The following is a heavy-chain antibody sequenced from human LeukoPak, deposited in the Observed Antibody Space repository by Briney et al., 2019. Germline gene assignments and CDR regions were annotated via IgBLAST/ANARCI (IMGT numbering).Heavy chain of an antibody. CDR2: ISGSGGST. CDR1: GFTFSSYA. Sequence: GGSLRLSCAASGFTFSSYAMSWVRQAPGKGLEWVSAISGSGGSTYYADSVKGRFTISRDNSKNTLYPQMNSLRAEDTAVYYCAKDENYYGSGSYYRYWGQGTLVTVSS. J-gene: IGHJ4*02. D-gene: IGHD3-10*01. V-gene: IGHV3-23*01. CDR3: AKDENYYGSGSYYRY.